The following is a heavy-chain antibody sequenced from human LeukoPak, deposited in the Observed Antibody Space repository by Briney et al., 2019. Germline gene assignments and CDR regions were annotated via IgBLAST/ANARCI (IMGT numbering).Heavy chain of an antibody. CDR2: INPNSGGT. D-gene: IGHD3-3*01. J-gene: IGHJ4*02. CDR3: ARLLLEWSQNHDN. CDR1: GYTFTGYY. Sequence: GASVKDSCKASGYTFTGYYMHWVRQAPGQGLEWMGWINPNSGGTNYAQKFQGRVTMTRDTSISTAYMELTRLTSDDTAVYYCARLLLEWSQNHDNWGQGTLVTVSS. V-gene: IGHV1-2*02.